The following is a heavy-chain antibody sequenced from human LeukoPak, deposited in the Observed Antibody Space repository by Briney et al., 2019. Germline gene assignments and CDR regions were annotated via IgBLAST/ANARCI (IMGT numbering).Heavy chain of an antibody. CDR1: GFTFSSYW. CDR3: AKEGAYPIITYDS. CDR2: IKRDGNEK. D-gene: IGHD3-10*01. Sequence: GGSLRLSCAASGFTFSSYWMNWVRQAPGKGLEWVANIKRDGNEKNYVDSVKGRFSISRDNAKNSLYLQMDSLRAEDTAVYYCAKEGAYPIITYDSWGQGGLVTVSS. J-gene: IGHJ5*01. V-gene: IGHV3-7*01.